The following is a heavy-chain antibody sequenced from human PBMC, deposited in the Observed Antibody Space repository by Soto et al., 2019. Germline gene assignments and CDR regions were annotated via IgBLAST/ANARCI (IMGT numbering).Heavy chain of an antibody. CDR2: IYYSGNT. D-gene: IGHD3-16*01. V-gene: IGHV4-39*01. CDR3: ARHGSF. J-gene: IGHJ4*02. Sequence: PLVTLSLTSPVSGVSIGDTSRYWGWIRQPPGKRLEWIGSIYYSGNTYYNPSLKSRLTISVDSSKNQFSLNMTSVTAADTAVYYCARHGSFWGQGTLVTVSS. CDR1: GVSIGDTSRY.